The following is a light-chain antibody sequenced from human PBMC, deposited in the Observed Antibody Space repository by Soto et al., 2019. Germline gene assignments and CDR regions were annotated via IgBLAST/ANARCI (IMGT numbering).Light chain of an antibody. V-gene: IGLV2-11*01. J-gene: IGLJ1*01. Sequence: QSVLTQPRSVSGSPGQSVTISCTGTCSDVGGYNYVSWYQQHPGKAPKLMIYDVSKRPSGVPDRFSGSKSGNTASLTISGLQAEDEADYYCCSYAGSYVFGTGTKVTVL. CDR1: CSDVGGYNY. CDR3: CSYAGSYV. CDR2: DVS.